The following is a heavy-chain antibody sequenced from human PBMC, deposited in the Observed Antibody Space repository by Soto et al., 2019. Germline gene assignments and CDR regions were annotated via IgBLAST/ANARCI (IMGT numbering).Heavy chain of an antibody. V-gene: IGHV3-74*01. CDR2: INSDGSTT. D-gene: IGHD3-10*01. Sequence: GGTLRLSCEASGITFSGYWMHWVRQAPGKRLVRVSRINSDGSTTNQADSVRGRFAIYRDDAKNTLYLQMNSLRTEVTATYDGARGLRGYYGVDVWGQGTTVTVSS. CDR3: ARGLRGYYGVDV. J-gene: IGHJ6*02. CDR1: GITFSGYW.